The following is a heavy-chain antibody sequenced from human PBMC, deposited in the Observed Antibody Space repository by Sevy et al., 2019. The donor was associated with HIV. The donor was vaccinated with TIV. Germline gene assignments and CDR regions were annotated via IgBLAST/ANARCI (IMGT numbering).Heavy chain of an antibody. D-gene: IGHD5-12*01. Sequence: GGSLRLSCAASGFTFSSYSMNWVRQAPGKGLEWVSSISSSSRYIYYADSLKGRFTISRDNAKNSLYLQMNSLRVEDEAVYYCARDGYGGYDFGDNWGQGTRVTVSS. J-gene: IGHJ4*02. V-gene: IGHV3-21*01. CDR3: ARDGYGGYDFGDN. CDR1: GFTFSSYS. CDR2: ISSSSRYI.